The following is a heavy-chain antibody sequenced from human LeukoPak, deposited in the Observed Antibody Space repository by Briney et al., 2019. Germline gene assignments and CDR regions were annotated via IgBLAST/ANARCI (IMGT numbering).Heavy chain of an antibody. J-gene: IGHJ4*02. CDR2: ISGSGGST. CDR1: GFTFSSYA. V-gene: IGHV3-23*01. CDR3: AKDWLAFGGVIAPDY. Sequence: GGSLRLSCAASGFTFSSYAMSWVRQAPGKGLEWVSAISGSGGSTYYADSVEGRFTISRDNSKNTLYLQMNSLRAEDTAVYYCAKDWLAFGGVIAPDYWGQGTLVTVSS. D-gene: IGHD3-16*02.